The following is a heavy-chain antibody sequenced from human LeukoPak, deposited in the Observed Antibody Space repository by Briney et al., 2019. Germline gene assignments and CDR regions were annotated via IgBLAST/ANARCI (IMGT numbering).Heavy chain of an antibody. CDR3: ARRSGSYYYFDY. CDR2: IDPSDSYT. CDR1: GDSFTSHW. J-gene: IGHJ4*02. D-gene: IGHD1-26*01. V-gene: IGHV5-10-1*01. Sequence: GGSLRLSCKVSGDSFTSHWISWVRQMPGKGLEWMGRIDPSDSYTNYSPSFQGHVTISDDKSISTAYLQWSSLKASDTAMYYCARRSGSYYYFDYWGQGTLVTVSS.